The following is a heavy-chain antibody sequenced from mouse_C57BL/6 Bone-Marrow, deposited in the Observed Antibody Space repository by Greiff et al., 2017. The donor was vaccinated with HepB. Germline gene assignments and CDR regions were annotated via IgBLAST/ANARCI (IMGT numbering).Heavy chain of an antibody. Sequence: EVQLQESGGGLVQPGGSMKLSCVASGFTFSNYWMNWVRQSPEKGLEWVAQIRFKSDNYATHYAESVKGRFTISRDDSKSSVYLQINNLRAEDTGIYYYTDYYGFDYWGQGTTLTVSS. J-gene: IGHJ2*01. CDR2: IRFKSDNYAT. CDR1: GFTFSNYW. V-gene: IGHV6-3*01. CDR3: TDYYGFDY. D-gene: IGHD1-1*01.